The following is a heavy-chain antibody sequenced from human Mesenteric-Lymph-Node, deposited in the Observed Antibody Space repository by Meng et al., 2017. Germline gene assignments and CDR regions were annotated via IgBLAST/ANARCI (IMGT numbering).Heavy chain of an antibody. D-gene: IGHD5-18*01. CDR1: GFTFNTYA. J-gene: IGHJ4*02. CDR3: GKGGYSFGYTDY. CDR2: ISDSGKTT. Sequence: GESLKISCAASGFTFNTYAMSWVRQAPGKGLEWVSVISDSGKTTFYADSVKGRFTISRDNSKNTVYLEISSLRAEDTAVYFCGKGGYSFGYTDYWGQGTLVTVSS. V-gene: IGHV3-23*01.